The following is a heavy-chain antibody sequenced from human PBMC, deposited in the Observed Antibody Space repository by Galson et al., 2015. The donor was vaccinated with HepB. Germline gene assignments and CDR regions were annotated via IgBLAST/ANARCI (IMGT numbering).Heavy chain of an antibody. Sequence: SLRLSCAASGFTFTNLAMGWVRQAPGRGLEWVSTFTADTLTYYADSVKGRFTISRDSSKNTLFLQMNILRAEDTAVYYCAHGPMLYSHYAGDYWGQGTLVTVSS. CDR2: FTADTLT. V-gene: IGHV3-23*01. D-gene: IGHD4-11*01. CDR1: GFTFTNLA. CDR3: AHGPMLYSHYAGDY. J-gene: IGHJ4*02.